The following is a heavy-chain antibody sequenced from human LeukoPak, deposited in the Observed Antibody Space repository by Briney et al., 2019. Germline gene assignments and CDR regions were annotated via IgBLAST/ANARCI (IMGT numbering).Heavy chain of an antibody. J-gene: IGHJ4*02. D-gene: IGHD6-13*01. CDR1: GYTFTSYG. V-gene: IGHV1-18*01. CDR3: ARVPYLVAAGTLNY. CDR2: ISAYNGNT. Sequence: ASVKVSCKASGYTFTSYGISWVRQAPGQGREWMGWISAYNGNTNYAQKLQGRGTMTTDTSTSTAYMELRSLRSDDTAVYYCARVPYLVAAGTLNYWGQGTLVTVSS.